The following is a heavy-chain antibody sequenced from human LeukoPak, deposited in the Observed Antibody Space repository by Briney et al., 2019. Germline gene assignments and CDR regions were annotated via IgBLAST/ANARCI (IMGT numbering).Heavy chain of an antibody. Sequence: PGRSLRLSCAASGFTFSIYSMNWVRQAPGKGLEWVSSISSSSNYIYYADSVKGRFTISRDNAKNSLYLQMNSLRAEDTAVYYCARGVRYCTSTTCTPDYWGQGTLVTASS. CDR1: GFTFSIYS. V-gene: IGHV3-21*01. CDR3: ARGVRYCTSTTCTPDY. CDR2: ISSSSNYI. D-gene: IGHD2-2*01. J-gene: IGHJ4*02.